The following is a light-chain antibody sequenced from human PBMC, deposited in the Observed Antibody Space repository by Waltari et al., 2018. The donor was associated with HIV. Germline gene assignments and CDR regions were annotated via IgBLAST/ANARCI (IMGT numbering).Light chain of an antibody. J-gene: IGLJ3*02. CDR3: AAWDDSLSAVV. CDR1: SSNIGSKY. V-gene: IGLV1-47*01. CDR2: RNN. Sequence: QSVLTQPPSASGTPGQRVTISCSGSSSNIGSKYVYWFQQLPGTAPNRLIYRNNPRPSGVPDRVSGSKTGTSASLAISGLRAEDEADYYCAAWDDSLSAVVFGGGTKLTVL.